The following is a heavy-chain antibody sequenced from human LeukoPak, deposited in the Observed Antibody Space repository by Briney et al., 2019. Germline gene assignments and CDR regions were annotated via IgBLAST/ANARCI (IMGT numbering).Heavy chain of an antibody. V-gene: IGHV3-23*01. CDR3: ARDPAIAVAG. Sequence: GGSLRLSCAASGFTFSSYAMSWVRQAPGKGLELLSAISDSAGTTYYADSVKGRFTISRDNSKNTLYLQMNSLRAEDTAVYYCARDPAIAVAGWGQGTLVTVSS. CDR2: ISDSAGTT. D-gene: IGHD6-19*01. J-gene: IGHJ4*02. CDR1: GFTFSSYA.